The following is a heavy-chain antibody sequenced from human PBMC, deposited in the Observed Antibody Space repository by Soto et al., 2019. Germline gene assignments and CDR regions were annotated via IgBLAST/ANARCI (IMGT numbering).Heavy chain of an antibody. J-gene: IGHJ5*02. CDR1: GGSISSYY. CDR3: ARRNRSKYRIGRINWFDP. CDR2: IYYSGST. D-gene: IGHD3-3*02. Sequence: PSETLSLTCTVSGGSISSYYWSWVRQPPGKGLEWIGYIYYSGSTNYNPSLKSRVTISVDTSKNQFSLKLSSVTAADTAVYYCARRNRSKYRIGRINWFDPWGQGTLVTVSS. V-gene: IGHV4-59*08.